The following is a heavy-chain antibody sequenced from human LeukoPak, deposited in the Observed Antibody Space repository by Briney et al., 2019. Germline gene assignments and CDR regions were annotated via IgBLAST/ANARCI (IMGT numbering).Heavy chain of an antibody. V-gene: IGHV3-23*01. Sequence: SGGSLRLSCAASGFTFSNYAMAWVRQAPGKGLEWVSAISGNGGRTYSADSVQGRFTISRDNSKNTLYLQMNSLRAEDTAVYYCARDKEGYITIFGVAPLDYWGQGTLVTVSS. CDR2: ISGNGGRT. CDR1: GFTFSNYA. J-gene: IGHJ4*02. D-gene: IGHD3-3*01. CDR3: ARDKEGYITIFGVAPLDY.